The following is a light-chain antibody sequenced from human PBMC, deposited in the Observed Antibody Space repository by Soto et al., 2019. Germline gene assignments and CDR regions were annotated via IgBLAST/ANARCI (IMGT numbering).Light chain of an antibody. Sequence: SYELTQPPSVSVSPGQTASITCSGDTLGDTYACWYQQKPGQSPVLVIYQDSKRPSAIHERFSGSNAGNTAILTISGIQAMDDADYYFQSWGSSTAVVFGGGTNVTVL. CDR1: TLGDTY. CDR2: QDS. J-gene: IGLJ2*01. V-gene: IGLV3-1*01. CDR3: QSWGSSTAVV.